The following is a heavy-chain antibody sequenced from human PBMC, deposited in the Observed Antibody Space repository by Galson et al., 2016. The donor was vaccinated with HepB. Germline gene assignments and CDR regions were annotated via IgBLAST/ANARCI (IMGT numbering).Heavy chain of an antibody. CDR2: FDPDDGET. Sequence: SVKVSCKVSGYTLTAISAHWVRQAPGKGLEWMGGFDPDDGETLYAQNFQGRVTMTEDTSTAAAYMGLSSLRSDDTAVYYCATLRYDVLTCYHAAWWFDPWGQGTLVTVSS. J-gene: IGHJ5*02. CDR1: GYTLTAIS. D-gene: IGHD3-9*01. V-gene: IGHV1-24*01. CDR3: ATLRYDVLTCYHAAWWFDP.